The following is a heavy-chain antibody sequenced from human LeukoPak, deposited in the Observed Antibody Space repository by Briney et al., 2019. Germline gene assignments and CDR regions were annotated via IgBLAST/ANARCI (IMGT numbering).Heavy chain of an antibody. D-gene: IGHD3-16*01. Sequence: GGSLRLSCAASGFTFSSYAMSWVRQAPGRGLEWVSAISGSGGSTYYADSVKGRFTISRENSKNTLYLQFNSLRVDDTAVYYCARDQFRDYFRGADYWGQGSLVTVSS. CDR3: ARDQFRDYFRGADY. V-gene: IGHV3-23*01. CDR2: ISGSGGST. J-gene: IGHJ4*02. CDR1: GFTFSSYA.